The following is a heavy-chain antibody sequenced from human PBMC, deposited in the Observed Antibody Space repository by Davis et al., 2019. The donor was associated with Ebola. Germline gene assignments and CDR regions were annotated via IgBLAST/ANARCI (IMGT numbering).Heavy chain of an antibody. D-gene: IGHD1-26*01. V-gene: IGHV1-8*01. CDR2: MNPNSGNT. Sequence: ASVKVSCKASGYTFTSYDINWVRQATGQGLEWMGWMNPNSGNTNYAQKFQGRVTMTEDTSTDTAYMELSSLRSDDSAVYYCAAGGSRGGFDVWGQGTMVTVS. J-gene: IGHJ3*01. CDR3: AAGGSRGGFDV. CDR1: GYTFTSYD.